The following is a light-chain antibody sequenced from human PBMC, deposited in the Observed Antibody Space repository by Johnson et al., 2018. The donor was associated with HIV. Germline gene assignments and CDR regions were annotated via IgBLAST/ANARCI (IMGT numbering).Light chain of an antibody. CDR3: GTWDASLSVNV. J-gene: IGLJ1*01. CDR2: ENN. V-gene: IGLV1-51*01. Sequence: QSVLTQPASVSAAPGQKVTISCSGSSSNIGNNYVSWYQHLPGKAPKLLIYENNKRPSGIPDRFSGSKSGTSATLDITGLQSGDEADYYCGTWDASLSVNVFGPGTKVTVL. CDR1: SSNIGNNY.